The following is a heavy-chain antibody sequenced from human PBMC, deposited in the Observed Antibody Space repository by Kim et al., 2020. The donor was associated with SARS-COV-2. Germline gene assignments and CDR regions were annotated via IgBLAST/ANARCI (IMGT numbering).Heavy chain of an antibody. CDR2: IDPSDSYT. Sequence: GESLKISCKGSGYRFASYWITWVRQMPGKGLEWMGRIDPSDSYTNYSPSFQGHVTISTDKSISTAYLQWSSLKASDTAMYYCARSYCTGTTCYRHFDYWGQGTLVTVSS. D-gene: IGHD2-2*01. J-gene: IGHJ4*02. CDR3: ARSYCTGTTCYRHFDY. V-gene: IGHV5-10-1*01. CDR1: GYRFASYW.